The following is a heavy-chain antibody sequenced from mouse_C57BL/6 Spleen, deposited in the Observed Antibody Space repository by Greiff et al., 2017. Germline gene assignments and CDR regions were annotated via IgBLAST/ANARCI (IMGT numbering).Heavy chain of an antibody. J-gene: IGHJ2*01. CDR3: TRGGTGACDY. CDR2: ISSGGDYI. D-gene: IGHD4-1*01. V-gene: IGHV5-9-1*02. Sequence: DVQLQESGEGLVKPGGSLKLSCAASGFTFSSYAMSWVRQTPEKRLEWVAYISSGGDYIYYADTVKGRFTLSRDNARNTLYLQMSSLKSEDTAMYYCTRGGTGACDYWGQGTTLTVSS. CDR1: GFTFSSYA.